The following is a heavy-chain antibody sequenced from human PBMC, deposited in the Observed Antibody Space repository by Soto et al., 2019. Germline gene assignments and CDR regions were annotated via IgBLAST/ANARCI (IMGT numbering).Heavy chain of an antibody. CDR3: ARTEPATGDTFVGVLVDY. CDR2: ISSSSSYI. J-gene: IGHJ4*02. Sequence: EVQLVESGGGLVKPGGSLRLSCAASGFTFSSYSMNWVRQAPGKGLEWVSSISSSSSYIYYADSVKGRFTISRDNAKNSLYLQMNSLRAEDTAVYYSARTEPATGDTFVGVLVDYWGQGTLVTVSS. CDR1: GFTFSSYS. V-gene: IGHV3-21*01. D-gene: IGHD3-16*02.